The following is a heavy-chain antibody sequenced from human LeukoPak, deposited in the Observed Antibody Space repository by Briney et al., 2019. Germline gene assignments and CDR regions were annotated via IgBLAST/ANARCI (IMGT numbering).Heavy chain of an antibody. J-gene: IGHJ4*02. CDR1: GFTFSRNA. Sequence: GRSLRLSCAGSGFTFSRNALSWVRQAPGKGLEWVSAISTSGGNTYYADSVRGRFTISRDNSKNTLYLQMNTLRAEDTAVYYCATTTKARRYFDYWGQGTLVTVSS. CDR2: ISTSGGNT. D-gene: IGHD1-1*01. CDR3: ATTTKARRYFDY. V-gene: IGHV3-23*01.